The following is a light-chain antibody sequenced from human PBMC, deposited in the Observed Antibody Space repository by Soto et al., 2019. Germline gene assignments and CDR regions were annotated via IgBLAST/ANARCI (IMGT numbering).Light chain of an antibody. J-gene: IGKJ1*01. V-gene: IGKV3-20*01. CDR3: QQYTSFSWT. CDR1: QSVSSSY. Sequence: EILLTQSPGTLSLSPGERATLSCRASQSVSSSYLAWYQQKPGQAPRLLIYGASSRATAIPDRFSGSRSGTEFTPTISSLQTDDFATYYCQQYTSFSWTFGQGTKVDIK. CDR2: GAS.